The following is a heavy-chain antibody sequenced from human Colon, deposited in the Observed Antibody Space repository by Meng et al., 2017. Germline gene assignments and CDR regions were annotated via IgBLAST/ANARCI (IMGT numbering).Heavy chain of an antibody. D-gene: IGHD3-22*01. Sequence: GQCGVEGWKPVDSLRVSCQASGNSFTVNDIHWVRQAPGQGLEWMGRINHNTGDTEYAQKFDGRVTMTRDKSIDTAYLDLSRLRADDTAVYYCAKVEDNSGLYWGQGTLVTVSS. CDR2: INHNTGDT. CDR1: GNSFTVND. CDR3: AKVEDNSGLY. J-gene: IGHJ4*02. V-gene: IGHV1-2*06.